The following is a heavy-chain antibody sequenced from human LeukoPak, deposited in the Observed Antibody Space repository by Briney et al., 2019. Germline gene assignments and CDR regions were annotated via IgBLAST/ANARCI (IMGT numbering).Heavy chain of an antibody. CDR1: GFTFINYA. D-gene: IGHD6-19*01. J-gene: IGHJ4*02. Sequence: GGSLGPSCEASGFTFINYARRWVGQAPAKGLEWVAVISYDGSNKYYADSVKGRFTISRDNSKNTLYLQLNSLRAEDTAVYYCARDELAGTGGDYWGQGTLVTVSS. CDR2: ISYDGSNK. CDR3: ARDELAGTGGDY. V-gene: IGHV3-30-3*01.